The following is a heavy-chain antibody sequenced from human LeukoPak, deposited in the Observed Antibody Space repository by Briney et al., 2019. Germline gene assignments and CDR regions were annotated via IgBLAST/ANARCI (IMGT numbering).Heavy chain of an antibody. Sequence: ASVKVSCKASGYTFTSYDINWVRQATGQGLEWMGWISAYNGNTNYAQKLQGRVTMTTDTSTSTAYMELRSLRSDDTAVYYCARVAGSNYYYYYYYMDVWGKGTAVTVSS. CDR2: ISAYNGNT. V-gene: IGHV1-18*01. J-gene: IGHJ6*03. D-gene: IGHD4-11*01. CDR1: GYTFTSYD. CDR3: ARVAGSNYYYYYYYMDV.